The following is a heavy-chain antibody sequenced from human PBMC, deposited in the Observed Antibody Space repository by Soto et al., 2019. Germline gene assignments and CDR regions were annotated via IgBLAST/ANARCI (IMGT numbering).Heavy chain of an antibody. CDR2: ISWNSGTI. CDR1: RFISDYYA. J-gene: IGHJ6*02. D-gene: IGHD2-15*01. V-gene: IGHV3-9*02. Sequence: GGSLRISCAASRFISDYYAMHWVRQAPGKGLEWVSGISWNSGTIGYADSVKGRVTISRDNAKNSLYLQMNSLRPEDTALYYCARDIAAHYYYYAMDVWGQGTTVTVSS. CDR3: ARDIAAHYYYYAMDV.